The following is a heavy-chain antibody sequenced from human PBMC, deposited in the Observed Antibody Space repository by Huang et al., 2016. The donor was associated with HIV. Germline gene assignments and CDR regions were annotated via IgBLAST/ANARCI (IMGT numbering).Heavy chain of an antibody. CDR2: IIGTGNTP. J-gene: IGHJ4*02. V-gene: IGHV3-23*01. D-gene: IGHD3-10*01. CDR1: GFTFNSYA. CDR3: AKVRGSGSFYNDN. Sequence: EVQLLESGGGLVQPGGSLSLSCAASGFTFNSYARSWFRLATGKGRGWVSAIIGTGNTPYYADSVKGRFTISRDNARNTLYLQLNSLRPDDTAIYYCAKVRGSGSFYNDNWGQGTLVTVSS.